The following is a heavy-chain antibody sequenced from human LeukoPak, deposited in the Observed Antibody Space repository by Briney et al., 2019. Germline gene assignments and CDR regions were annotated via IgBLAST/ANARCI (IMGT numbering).Heavy chain of an antibody. Sequence: ASVKVSCKASGYAFTSYGISWVRQAPGQGLEWMGWISAYNGNTNYAQKLQGRVTMTTDTSTSTAYMELRSLRSDDTAVYSCARDGRYYDSSGYYRINFDYWGQGTLVTVSS. D-gene: IGHD3-22*01. J-gene: IGHJ4*02. V-gene: IGHV1-18*01. CDR1: GYAFTSYG. CDR3: ARDGRYYDSSGYYRINFDY. CDR2: ISAYNGNT.